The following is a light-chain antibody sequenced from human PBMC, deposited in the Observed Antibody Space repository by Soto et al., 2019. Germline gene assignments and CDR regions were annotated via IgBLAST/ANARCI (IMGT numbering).Light chain of an antibody. Sequence: YELTQPPSVSVSPGQTASITCSGDKLGDKYACWYQQKPGQSPVLVIYQDSKRPSGIPERFSGSNSGNTATLTISGTQAIDEADYYCQAWDSSFVVFGGGTKVTVL. J-gene: IGLJ2*01. CDR2: QDS. CDR1: KLGDKY. CDR3: QAWDSSFVV. V-gene: IGLV3-1*01.